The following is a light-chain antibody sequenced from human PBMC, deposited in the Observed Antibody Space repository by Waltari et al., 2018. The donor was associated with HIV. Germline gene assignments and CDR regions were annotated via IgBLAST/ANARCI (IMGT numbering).Light chain of an antibody. V-gene: IGLV2-11*01. CDR3: CAYAGSYTL. CDR2: DVT. Sequence: QSALTQPRSVSGSPGQSVTISCTGTSSGFGGYNYVSCYQQHPNKAPKLMIYDVTKRPSGVPDRFSGSKSGNTASLTISGLQADDEADYYCCAYAGSYTLFGGGTKVTVL. CDR1: SSGFGGYNY. J-gene: IGLJ3*02.